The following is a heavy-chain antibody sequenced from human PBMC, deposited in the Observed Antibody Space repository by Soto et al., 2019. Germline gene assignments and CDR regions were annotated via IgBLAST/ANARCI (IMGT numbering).Heavy chain of an antibody. CDR1: GYSYTTYS. CDR2: LNSATGNP. Sequence: QVHLVQSVAEVRNPGASVKVSCKTSGYSYTTYSSHWVRQAPGHRLEWMGWLNSATGNPRYSERFQGRLTIVGDTSATTVYMELSSLTSGATAVYYCARASSNARTPNSYFDFWRQGTLVTVSS. CDR3: ARASSNARTPNSYFDF. V-gene: IGHV1-3*01. J-gene: IGHJ4*02. D-gene: IGHD3-3*02.